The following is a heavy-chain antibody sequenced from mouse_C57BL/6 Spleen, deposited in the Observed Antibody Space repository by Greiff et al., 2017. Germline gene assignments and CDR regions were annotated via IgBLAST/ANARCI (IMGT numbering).Heavy chain of an antibody. D-gene: IGHD2-4*01. Sequence: QVQLQQSGAELVRPGASVKMSCKASGYTFTSYNMHWVKQTPRQGLEWIGAIYPGNGDTTYTQKFKGKATMTADKSSSTAYMQLSSLTSEDSAAYCCAGEGPYYDGLDYWGQGTTVTVSS. CDR3: AGEGPYYDGLDY. CDR2: IYPGNGDT. CDR1: GYTFTSYN. J-gene: IGHJ2*01. V-gene: IGHV1-12*01.